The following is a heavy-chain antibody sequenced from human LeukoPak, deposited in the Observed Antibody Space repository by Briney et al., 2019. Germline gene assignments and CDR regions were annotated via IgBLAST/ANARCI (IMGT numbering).Heavy chain of an antibody. J-gene: IGHJ6*02. V-gene: IGHV4-59*08. CDR1: GGSISSYY. CDR3: ARGGYYGSGPYYYYGMDV. D-gene: IGHD3-10*01. Sequence: PSETLSLTCTVSGGSISSYYWSWIRQPPGKGLEWIGYIYYSGSTNYNPSLKSRVTISVDTSKNQFSLKLSSVTAADTAVYYCARGGYYGSGPYYYYGMDVWGQGTTVTVSS. CDR2: IYYSGST.